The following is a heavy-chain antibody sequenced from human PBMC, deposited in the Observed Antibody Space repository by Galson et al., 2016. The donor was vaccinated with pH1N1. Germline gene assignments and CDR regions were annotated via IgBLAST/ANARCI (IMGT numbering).Heavy chain of an antibody. CDR3: AKGGYGDYGLDVFDI. D-gene: IGHD4-17*01. Sequence: SRRPSFAPPDFTLDYAMNCVPPAPGKGVDWISSISGSGSVTRYADSVQGRFTISKDTSTNPVYLQMHSLRAEDTGLYYCAKGGYGDYGLDVFDIWGQGIMVTVSS. CDR2: ISGSGSVT. V-gene: IGHV3-23*01. CDR1: DFTLDYA. J-gene: IGHJ3*02.